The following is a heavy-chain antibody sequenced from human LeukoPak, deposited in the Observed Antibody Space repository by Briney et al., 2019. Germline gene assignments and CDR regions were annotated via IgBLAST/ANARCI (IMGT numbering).Heavy chain of an antibody. Sequence: GESLKISCKGSGYSFTSYWIGWVRQMPGKGLEWMGIIYPGDSDTRYSPSFQGQVTISADKSISTAYLQWSSLKASDTAMYYCARRNNPRAGRVLSDYYYGMDVWGQGTTVTVSS. CDR3: ARRNNPRAGRVLSDYYYGMDV. J-gene: IGHJ6*02. CDR1: GYSFTSYW. CDR2: IYPGDSDT. D-gene: IGHD1/OR15-1a*01. V-gene: IGHV5-51*01.